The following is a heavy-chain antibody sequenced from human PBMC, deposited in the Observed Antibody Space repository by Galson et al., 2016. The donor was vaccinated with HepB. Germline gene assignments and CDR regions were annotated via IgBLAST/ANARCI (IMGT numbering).Heavy chain of an antibody. CDR2: ISADASRR. J-gene: IGHJ4*02. Sequence: SLRLSCAVSGFTLSTSSMSWVRQAPGKGPEWVSTISADASRRYYATSVKGRFTFSRDESKNTLFLQMNSLGVEDTAIYYCAKGGSYYPVWGQGTLVTVSS. CDR3: AKGGSYYPV. CDR1: GFTLSTSS. D-gene: IGHD1-26*01. V-gene: IGHV3-23*01.